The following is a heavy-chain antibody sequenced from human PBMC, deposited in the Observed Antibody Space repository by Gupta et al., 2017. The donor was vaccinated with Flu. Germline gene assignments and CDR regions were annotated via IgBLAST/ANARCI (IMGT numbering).Heavy chain of an antibody. CDR2: INHSGST. D-gene: IGHD6-13*01. CDR1: GGSFSGYY. Sequence: QVQLQQWGAGPLKPSETLSLTCAVYGGSFSGYYWCWIRQPPGKGLEWIGEINHSGSTNYNPSLKSRVTRSVDTSKNQFSLKLSSVTAADTAVYYCARELLAAAGDDYWGQGTLVTVSS. V-gene: IGHV4-34*01. J-gene: IGHJ4*02. CDR3: ARELLAAAGDDY.